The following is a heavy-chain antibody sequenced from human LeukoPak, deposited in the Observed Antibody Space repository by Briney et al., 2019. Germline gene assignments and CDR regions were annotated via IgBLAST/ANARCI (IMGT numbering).Heavy chain of an antibody. D-gene: IGHD3-10*01. V-gene: IGHV3-7*01. Sequence: PGGSLRLSCAASGFIISTYWMSWVRQAPGKGLEWVANIKQDGSEKYYVDSVKGRFIISRDNTKNSLYLQVNSLRAEDTAVYYCARDWNDSGTAMDVWSKGTTVTISS. CDR2: IKQDGSEK. CDR3: ARDWNDSGTAMDV. CDR1: GFIISTYW. J-gene: IGHJ6*03.